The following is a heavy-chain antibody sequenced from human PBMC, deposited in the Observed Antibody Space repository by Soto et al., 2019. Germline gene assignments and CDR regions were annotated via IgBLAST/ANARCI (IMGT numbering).Heavy chain of an antibody. V-gene: IGHV4-59*08. J-gene: IGHJ4*02. CDR3: ARRYGGRLDY. CDR2: IYYSGST. Sequence: QVQLQESGPGLVKPSETLSLTFTVSGGSISSYYWSWIRQPPGKGLEWIGYIYYSGSTNYNPSLKSRVTISVDTSKTQFSLKLSSVNAADTAVYDCARRYGGRLDYWGRGTRVTVSS. CDR1: GGSISSYY. D-gene: IGHD4-17*01.